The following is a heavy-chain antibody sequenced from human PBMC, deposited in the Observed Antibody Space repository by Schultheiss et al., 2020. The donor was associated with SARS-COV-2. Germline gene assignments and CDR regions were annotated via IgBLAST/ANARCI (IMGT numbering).Heavy chain of an antibody. J-gene: IGHJ6*03. CDR1: GFTFSSYS. Sequence: GESLKISCAASGFTFSSYSMNWVRQAPGKGLEWVSYISSSSSTIYYADSVKGRFTISRDNAKNSLYLQMNSLRAEDTAVYYCARDDELTGDRVYYYYMDVWGKGTTVTVSS. D-gene: IGHD7-27*01. V-gene: IGHV3-48*01. CDR3: ARDDELTGDRVYYYYMDV. CDR2: ISSSSSTI.